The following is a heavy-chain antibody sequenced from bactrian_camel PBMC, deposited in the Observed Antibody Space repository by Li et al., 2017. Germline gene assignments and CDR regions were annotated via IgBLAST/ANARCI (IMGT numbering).Heavy chain of an antibody. CDR1: AYSYSNNC. CDR3: AARGPYCYTKLSVRDFTY. J-gene: IGHJ6*01. D-gene: IGHD2*01. V-gene: IGHV3S40*01. Sequence: VQLVESGGALVQPGGSLRLSCAASAYSYSNNCMGWFRQAPGSEREGVARIATGSGNTYYADSVKGRFTISQDNAKNTVYLQMNSLKPEDTAMYYCAARGPYCYTKLSVRDFTYWGQGTQVTVS. CDR2: IATGSGNT.